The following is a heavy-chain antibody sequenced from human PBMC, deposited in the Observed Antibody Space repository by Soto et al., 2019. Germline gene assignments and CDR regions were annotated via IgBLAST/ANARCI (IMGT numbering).Heavy chain of an antibody. CDR1: GFSVTDAW. V-gene: IGHV3-15*07. CDR3: TIPPPDTPMVTSYYDFAMDG. CDR2: IKSKFDGGST. J-gene: IGHJ6*02. Sequence: DVQLLESGGGLVEPGGSLRLSCAVSGFSVTDAWMNWVRQVPGKGLAWVGRIKSKFDGGSTDYAAPVKGRFTISKEDSKNTLYLHMNSLKPEDTAVYYCTIPPPDTPMVTSYYDFAMDGWGPGTTVSVSS. D-gene: IGHD5-18*01.